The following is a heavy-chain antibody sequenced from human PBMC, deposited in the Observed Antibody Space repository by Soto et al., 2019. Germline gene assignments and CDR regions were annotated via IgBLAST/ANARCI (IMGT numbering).Heavy chain of an antibody. Sequence: ASVKVSCKTSGYTFTNYGITWVRQAPGQGLKWMGWISAYNGDTNYAQKFQGRVIMTTDISTTTAYMELRSLRSDDTAVYYCARASRGHSSSSPWGQGTLVTVSS. J-gene: IGHJ5*02. V-gene: IGHV1-18*04. CDR3: ARASRGHSSSSP. CDR2: ISAYNGDT. CDR1: GYTFTNYG. D-gene: IGHD6-6*01.